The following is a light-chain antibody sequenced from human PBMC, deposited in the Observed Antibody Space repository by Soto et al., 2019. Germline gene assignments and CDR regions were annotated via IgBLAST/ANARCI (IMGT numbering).Light chain of an antibody. J-gene: IGKJ5*01. Sequence: ETVLTQSPGILSLSPGQRAYLSCGASQSIVSSFLAWYQQKPGQAPRLLIYGASSRATGIPDRFSGTGSETDFTLTISRLEPEDFAVYYCQQYDNSPITFGRGTRLEIK. CDR3: QQYDNSPIT. CDR2: GAS. V-gene: IGKV3-20*01. CDR1: QSIVSSF.